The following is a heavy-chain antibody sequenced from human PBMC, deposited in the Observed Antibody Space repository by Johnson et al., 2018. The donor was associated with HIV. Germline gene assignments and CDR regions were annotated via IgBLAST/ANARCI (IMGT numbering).Heavy chain of an antibody. V-gene: IGHV3-66*04. CDR3: AKQNRGAFDI. CDR2: IYSGGST. Sequence: VQLVESGGGLVQPGGSLRLSCAASGFTFSSYWMSWVRKAPGKGLEWVSVIYSGGSTYYADSVKGRFTISRDTSKNTLYFQMNGLRAEDTAVYYCAKQNRGAFDIWGQGTMVTVSS. CDR1: GFTFSSYW. J-gene: IGHJ3*02.